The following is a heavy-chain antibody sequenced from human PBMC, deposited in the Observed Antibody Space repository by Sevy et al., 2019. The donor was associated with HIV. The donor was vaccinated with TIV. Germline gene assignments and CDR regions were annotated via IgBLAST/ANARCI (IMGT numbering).Heavy chain of an antibody. CDR2: IRYDGSNK. J-gene: IGHJ2*01. CDR1: GFTFSSYG. V-gene: IGHV3-30*02. D-gene: IGHD2-15*01. CDR3: AKDNCSGGSCYSDWYFDL. Sequence: GESLKISCAASGFTFSSYGMHWVRQAPGKGLEWVAFIRYDGSNKYYADSVKGRFTISRDNSKNTLYLQMNSLRAEDTAVYYCAKDNCSGGSCYSDWYFDLWGRGTLVTVSS.